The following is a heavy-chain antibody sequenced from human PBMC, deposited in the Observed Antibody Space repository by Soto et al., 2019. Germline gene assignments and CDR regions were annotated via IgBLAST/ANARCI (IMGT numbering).Heavy chain of an antibody. CDR1: GGSISSYY. J-gene: IGHJ2*01. CDR2: IYYSGST. V-gene: IGHV4-59*01. CDR3: ASQYSSGWVGGFDL. Sequence: SETLSLTCTVSGGSISSYYWSWIRQPPGKGLEWIGYIYYSGSTNYNPSLKSRVTISVDTSKNQFSLKLSSVTAADTAVYYCASQYSSGWVGGFDLWGRGTLVTVSS. D-gene: IGHD6-19*01.